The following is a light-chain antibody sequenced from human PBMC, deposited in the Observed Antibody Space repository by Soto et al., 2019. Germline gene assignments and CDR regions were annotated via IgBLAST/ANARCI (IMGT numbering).Light chain of an antibody. CDR3: CPYAGSSTYV. Sequence: HSALTQPASVSGSPGQSITISCTGTSSDVGSYDLVSWYQQHPGRAPKLMIFEGSKRPSGVSNRFSASKSGNTASLTISGLQAEDEADYYCCPYAGSSTYVFGTGTKVTVL. CDR1: SSDVGSYDL. V-gene: IGLV2-23*01. J-gene: IGLJ1*01. CDR2: EGS.